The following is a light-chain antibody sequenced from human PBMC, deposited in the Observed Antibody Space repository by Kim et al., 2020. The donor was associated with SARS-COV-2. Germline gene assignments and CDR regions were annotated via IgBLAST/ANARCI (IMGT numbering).Light chain of an antibody. CDR2: RYN. V-gene: IGLV1-44*01. CDR1: SSNTGSNI. J-gene: IGLJ2*01. Sequence: GQRVTISCSGSSSNTGSNIVNWYQQLPGMAPKLLIYRYNQRPSGVPARFSGSKSGTSASLAISGLQAQDEADYYCAAWDDSLKGVVFGGGTNLTVL. CDR3: AAWDDSLKGVV.